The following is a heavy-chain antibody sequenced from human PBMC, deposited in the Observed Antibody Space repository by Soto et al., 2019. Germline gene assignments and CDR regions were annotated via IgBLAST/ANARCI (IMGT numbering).Heavy chain of an antibody. Sequence: GGSLRLSCAASGFTFSDYYMSWIRQAPGKGLEWVSYISGSGSYTNYADSVKGRFTISRDNAKNSLYLQMNSLRAGDTAVYYCASLPQQLVDFWGQGTLVTVSS. CDR2: ISGSGSYT. CDR1: GFTFSDYY. CDR3: ASLPQQLVDF. V-gene: IGHV3-11*06. D-gene: IGHD6-13*01. J-gene: IGHJ4*02.